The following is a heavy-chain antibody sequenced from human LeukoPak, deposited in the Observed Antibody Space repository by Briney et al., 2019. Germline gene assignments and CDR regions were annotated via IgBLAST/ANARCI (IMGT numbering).Heavy chain of an antibody. J-gene: IGHJ4*02. CDR1: GFTFSSYE. Sequence: GGSLRLSCAASGFTFSSYEMNWVRQAPGKGLEWVSYISSSGSTIYYADSVKGRFTISRDNAKNSLYLQMNSLRAEDTAVYYCARDPGLLIYDYWGQGALVTVSS. CDR2: ISSSGSTI. D-gene: IGHD2-15*01. V-gene: IGHV3-48*03. CDR3: ARDPGLLIYDY.